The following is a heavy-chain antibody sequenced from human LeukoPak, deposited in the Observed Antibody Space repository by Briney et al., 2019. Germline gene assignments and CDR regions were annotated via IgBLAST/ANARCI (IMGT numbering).Heavy chain of an antibody. Sequence: ASVKVSCKASGYTFTSYYMHWVRQAPGQGLKWMGIINPSGGSTSYAQKFQGRVTMTRDTSTSTVYMELSSLRSEDTAVYYCAKRLRPYFDWLPTNYWGQGTLVTVSS. V-gene: IGHV1-46*01. CDR3: AKRLRPYFDWLPTNY. D-gene: IGHD3-9*01. J-gene: IGHJ4*02. CDR2: INPSGGST. CDR1: GYTFTSYY.